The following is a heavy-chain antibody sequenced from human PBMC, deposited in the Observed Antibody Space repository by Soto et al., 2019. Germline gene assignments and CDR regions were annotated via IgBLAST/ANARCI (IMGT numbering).Heavy chain of an antibody. J-gene: IGHJ4*02. CDR2: ISGSGGST. CDR1: GFTFSSYA. D-gene: IGHD3-9*01. CDR3: AKDRTVLRYFDWLPFDY. V-gene: IGHV3-23*01. Sequence: PGGSLRLSCAASGFTFSSYAMSWVRQAPGKGLEWVSAISGSGGSTYYADSVKGRFTISRDNSKDTLYLQMNSLRAEDTAVYYCAKDRTVLRYFDWLPFDYWGQGTLVTVSS.